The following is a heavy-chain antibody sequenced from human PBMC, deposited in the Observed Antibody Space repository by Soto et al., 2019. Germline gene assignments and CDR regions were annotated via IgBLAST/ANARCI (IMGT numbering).Heavy chain of an antibody. CDR3: ARARHSSSPNYYYYGMDV. J-gene: IGHJ6*02. D-gene: IGHD6-6*01. V-gene: IGHV1-2*04. CDR1: GYTFTGYY. CDR2: INPNSGGT. Sequence: ASVKVSCKASGYTFTGYYMHWVRQAPGQGLEWMGWINPNSGGTNYAQKFQGWVTMTRDTSISTAYMELSRLRSDDTAVFYCARARHSSSPNYYYYGMDVWGQGTTVTVSS.